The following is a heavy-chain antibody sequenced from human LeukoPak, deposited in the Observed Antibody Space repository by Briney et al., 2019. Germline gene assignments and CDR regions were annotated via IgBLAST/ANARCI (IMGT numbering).Heavy chain of an antibody. J-gene: IGHJ4*02. CDR3: AKLSGQQQLDDY. CDR1: GFTFSTYS. Sequence: PGGSLRLSCAASGFTFSTYSMNWVRQAPGKGLEWVSSISGSGSRTSYADSVKGRFTISRDNSKNTLYLQMNSLRDEDTAVYYCAKLSGQQQLDDYWGQGTLVTVSS. CDR2: ISGSGSRT. V-gene: IGHV3-23*01. D-gene: IGHD6-13*01.